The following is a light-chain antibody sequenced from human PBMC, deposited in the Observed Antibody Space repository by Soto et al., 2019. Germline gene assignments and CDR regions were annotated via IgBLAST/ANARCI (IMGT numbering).Light chain of an antibody. Sequence: QSALTQPASVSGSPGQSITISCTGTSSDVGGYKYVSWYQQHPGKAPKLMIYDVSARPSGGSNRFTGSKSGNTASLTISGLQAEDEADYYCSSFTSSNTLPIFGGGTKLTVL. CDR1: SSDVGGYKY. CDR3: SSFTSSNTLPI. V-gene: IGLV2-14*01. CDR2: DVS. J-gene: IGLJ2*01.